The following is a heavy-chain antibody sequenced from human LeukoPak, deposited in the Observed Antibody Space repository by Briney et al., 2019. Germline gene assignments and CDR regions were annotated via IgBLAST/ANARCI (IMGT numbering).Heavy chain of an antibody. CDR2: INTVGGTT. J-gene: IGHJ4*02. D-gene: IGHD2-2*01. CDR3: ARVESGSCSSTRCRSIDY. Sequence: PGGALRLSCAASGVTFSNYWMHWVRHTPGKGRGWVSRINTVGGTTHYADSLKGRFTISREKAKNTLYVQMNSVRVEDTAVYSCARVESGSCSSTRCRSIDYWGQGTLVTVSS. CDR1: GVTFSNYW. V-gene: IGHV3-74*01.